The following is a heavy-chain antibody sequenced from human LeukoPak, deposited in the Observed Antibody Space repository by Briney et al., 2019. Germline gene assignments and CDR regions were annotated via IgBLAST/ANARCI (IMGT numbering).Heavy chain of an antibody. CDR2: ISSSSSYI. V-gene: IGHV3-21*01. CDR1: GFTFSSYS. CDR3: ARDHQASEYSSSWYDWFDP. D-gene: IGHD6-13*01. Sequence: GGSLRLSCAASGFTFSSYSMSWVRQAPGKGLEWVSSISSSSSYIHYADSVKGRFTISRDNAKNSLYLQMNSLRAEDTAVYYCARDHQASEYSSSWYDWFDPWGQGTLVTVSS. J-gene: IGHJ5*02.